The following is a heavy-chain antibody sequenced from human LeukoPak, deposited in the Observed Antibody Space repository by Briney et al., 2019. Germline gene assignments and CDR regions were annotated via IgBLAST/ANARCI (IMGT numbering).Heavy chain of an antibody. D-gene: IGHD1-14*01. CDR1: GYSFTSYW. CDR3: ARQLGAGIKAQHFDS. J-gene: IGHJ4*02. CDR2: IYPGDSDT. Sequence: GESLKISCKGSGYSFTSYWIGWVRQMPGKGLEWMGIIYPGDSDTRYSPSFQGQVTISADKSISTAYLQWSSLKASDTAMYYCARQLGAGIKAQHFDSWGQGTLVTVSS. V-gene: IGHV5-51*01.